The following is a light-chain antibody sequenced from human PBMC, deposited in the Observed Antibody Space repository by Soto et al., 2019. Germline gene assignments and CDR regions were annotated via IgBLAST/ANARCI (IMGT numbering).Light chain of an antibody. CDR3: QQYGSSPVFT. CDR2: GAS. Sequence: EIVLTQSPGTLSLSPGERATLSCRASQSVSSSYLAWYQQKPGQAPRLLIYGASSRATGIPDRFSGSGSGTDFILIISRLEPDDFAVNYCQQYGSSPVFTFGHGTKVDIK. J-gene: IGKJ3*01. V-gene: IGKV3-20*01. CDR1: QSVSSSY.